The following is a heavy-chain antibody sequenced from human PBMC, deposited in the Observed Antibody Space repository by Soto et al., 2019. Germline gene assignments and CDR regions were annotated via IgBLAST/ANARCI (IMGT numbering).Heavy chain of an antibody. CDR1: GGSISSSSYY. J-gene: IGHJ3*02. CDR2: IYYSGST. Sequence: QLQLQESGPGLVKPSETLSLTCTVSGGSISSSSYYWGWIRQPPGKGLEWIGSIYYSGSTYYNPSFKVRVTISVDTSKNQFSLKLSSVTAADTAVYYCAGQPKDAFDIWGPGTMVSVSS. V-gene: IGHV4-39*01. CDR3: AGQPKDAFDI.